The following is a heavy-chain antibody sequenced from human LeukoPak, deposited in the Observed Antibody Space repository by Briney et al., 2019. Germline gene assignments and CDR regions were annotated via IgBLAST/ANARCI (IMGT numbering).Heavy chain of an antibody. Sequence: PGGSLRLSCAASGFTFSSYGMHWVRQAPGKGLEWVAVIWYDGSNKYYADSVKGRFTISRDNSKNTLYLQMNSLRAEDTAVYYCASSGHSSGWYEDYWGQGTLVTVSS. J-gene: IGHJ4*02. CDR2: IWYDGSNK. D-gene: IGHD6-19*01. V-gene: IGHV3-33*01. CDR3: ASSGHSSGWYEDY. CDR1: GFTFSSYG.